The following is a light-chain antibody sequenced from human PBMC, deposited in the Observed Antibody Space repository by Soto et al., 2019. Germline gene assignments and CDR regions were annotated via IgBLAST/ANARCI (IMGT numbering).Light chain of an antibody. V-gene: IGLV2-23*02. CDR2: EVN. CDR1: SSDVGSYNL. J-gene: IGLJ2*01. Sequence: QSVLAQPASVSGSPGQSITISCTGTSSDVGSYNLVSWYQLHPGKAPKLMIYEVNKRPSGVSNRFSGSKSGNTASLTISGLQAEDEADYYCCSYAGSPTFAVFGGGTKLTVL. CDR3: CSYAGSPTFAV.